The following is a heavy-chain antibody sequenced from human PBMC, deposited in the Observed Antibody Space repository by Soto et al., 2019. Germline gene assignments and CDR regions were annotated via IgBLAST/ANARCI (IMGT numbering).Heavy chain of an antibody. J-gene: IGHJ5*02. CDR1: GFTFSSYR. CDR2: ISSSSSTI. CDR3: AREVGSLNWFDP. Sequence: EVQLVESGGGLVQPGGSLRLSCAASGFTFSSYRMTWVRQAPGKGLEWVSDISSSSSTIYYADSVKGRFTISRDNAKNSLYLQMNSLRDEDTAVYYCAREVGSLNWFDPWGKGPLATVSS. D-gene: IGHD1-26*01. V-gene: IGHV3-48*02.